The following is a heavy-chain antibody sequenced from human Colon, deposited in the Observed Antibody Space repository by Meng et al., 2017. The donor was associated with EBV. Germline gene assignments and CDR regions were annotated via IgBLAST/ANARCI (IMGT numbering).Heavy chain of an antibody. V-gene: IGHV4-34*01. CDR2: INHVGST. Sequence: QVDLQQWGSGLLKPSETLALTCTVYGGSFSDSYWTWIRQPPGKGLEWIGEINHVGSTTYNPSLKSRVTISVDTSKNQFSLKLSSVTAADAAVYYCASSDCSGGTCYLDCWGQGTLVTVSS. CDR3: ASSDCSGGTCYLDC. J-gene: IGHJ4*02. CDR1: GGSFSDSY. D-gene: IGHD2-15*01.